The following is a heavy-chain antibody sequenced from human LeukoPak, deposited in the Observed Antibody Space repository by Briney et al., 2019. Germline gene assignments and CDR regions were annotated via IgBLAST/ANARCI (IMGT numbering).Heavy chain of an antibody. CDR3: AKEGTAAGPDYYFDY. D-gene: IGHD6-13*01. Sequence: GGSLRLSCAASGFTFSSYGMRWVRQAPGKGLEWVAVISYDGSNKYYADSVKGRFTISRDNSKNTLYLQMNSLRAEDTAVYYCAKEGTAAGPDYYFDYWGQGTLVTVSS. CDR1: GFTFSSYG. J-gene: IGHJ4*02. CDR2: ISYDGSNK. V-gene: IGHV3-30*18.